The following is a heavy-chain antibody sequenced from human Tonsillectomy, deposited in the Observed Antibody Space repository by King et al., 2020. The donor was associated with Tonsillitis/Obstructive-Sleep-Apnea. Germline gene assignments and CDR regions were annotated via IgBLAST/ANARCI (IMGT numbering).Heavy chain of an antibody. D-gene: IGHD4-17*01. CDR3: ARRGGNDYGDYPMDV. Sequence: VQLVESGGGVVQPGRSLRLSCAASGFTFSSYAMYWVRQAPGKGLEWVAVISYDGSIKYYADSVKGRFTISRGNSKNTLYLQMNSLRAEATAVYYCARRGGNDYGDYPMDVWGKGTTVTVSS. V-gene: IGHV3-30*04. J-gene: IGHJ6*03. CDR1: GFTFSSYA. CDR2: ISYDGSIK.